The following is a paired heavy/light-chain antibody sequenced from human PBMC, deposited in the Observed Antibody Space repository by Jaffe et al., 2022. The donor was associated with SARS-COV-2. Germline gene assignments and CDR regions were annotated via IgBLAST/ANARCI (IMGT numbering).Light chain of an antibody. J-gene: IGLJ3*02. V-gene: IGLV2-8*01. CDR3: SSYAGSHWV. Sequence: QSALTQPPSASGSPGQSVTISCTGTSSDVGGYNYVSWYQQHPGKAPKFMIYEVSKRPSGVPDRFSGSKSGNTASLTVSGLQAEDEADYYCSSYAGSHWVFGGGTKLTVL. CDR1: SSDVGGYNY. CDR2: EVS.
Heavy chain of an antibody. D-gene: IGHD1-26*01. CDR3: ARDSGTHAFDY. Sequence: QVQLVQSGAEVKKPGASVKVSCKASGYTFTSSHIHCVRQAPGQGFEWVGIIHPSGGSPTYAQKLQGRITMTSDTSTSTVYIELSSLRSEDTAMYFCARDSGTHAFDYWGQGALVTVSS. V-gene: IGHV1-46*04. CDR2: IHPSGGSP. CDR1: GYTFTSSH. J-gene: IGHJ4*02.